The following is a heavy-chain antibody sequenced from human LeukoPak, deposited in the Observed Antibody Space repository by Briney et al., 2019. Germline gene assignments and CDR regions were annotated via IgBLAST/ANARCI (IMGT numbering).Heavy chain of an antibody. J-gene: IGHJ4*02. CDR1: GYTFTSYY. CDR2: TNLNSGGT. D-gene: IGHD6-6*01. Sequence: ASVKVSCKASGYTFTSYYMHWVRQAPGQGLEWMGRTNLNSGGTNYAQKFQGRVTMTRDTSISTAYMELSRLRSDDTAVYYCARDPNSSSNPDYWGQGTLVTVSS. V-gene: IGHV1-2*06. CDR3: ARDPNSSSNPDY.